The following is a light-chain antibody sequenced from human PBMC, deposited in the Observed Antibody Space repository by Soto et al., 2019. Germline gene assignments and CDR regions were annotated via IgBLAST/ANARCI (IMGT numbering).Light chain of an antibody. CDR3: CSYGGSMSV. CDR1: SSDVGSHNL. Sequence: QSALTQPASLSGSPGQSITISCTGTSSDVGSHNLLSWYQQHPGQAPKLRIYEVSKRPLGVSARFSASKSGNTSSLTIAGLQAADEAEYYCCSYGGSMSVFGGGTQLTVL. J-gene: IGLJ7*01. CDR2: EVS. V-gene: IGLV2-23*02.